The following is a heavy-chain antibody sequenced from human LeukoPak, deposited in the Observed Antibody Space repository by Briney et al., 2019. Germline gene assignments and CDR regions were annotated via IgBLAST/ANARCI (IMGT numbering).Heavy chain of an antibody. D-gene: IGHD6-19*01. J-gene: IGHJ4*02. V-gene: IGHV4-39*01. CDR1: GGSISSSSYY. CDR2: IYYSGST. CDR3: ARHGSTSGWYRSHFDY. Sequence: SETLSLTCTVSGGSISSSSYYWGWIRQPPGKGLEWIGSIYYSGSTYYNPSLKSRVTISVDTSKNELSLKLSSVTAADTAVYYCARHGSTSGWYRSHFDYWGQGTLVTVSS.